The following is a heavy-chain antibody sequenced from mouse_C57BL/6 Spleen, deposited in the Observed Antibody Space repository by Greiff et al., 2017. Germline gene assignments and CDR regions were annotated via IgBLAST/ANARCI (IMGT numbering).Heavy chain of an antibody. CDR1: GYTFTGYW. D-gene: IGHD2-5*01. Sequence: QVQLQQSGAELMKPGASVKLSCKASGYTFTGYWIEWVKQRPGHGLEWIGEILPGSGDTNYNEKFKGKATFTADTSSNTAYMQLSSLTTEDSATYYCAGLTCDSNCYAMDYWGQGTTVTVSS. V-gene: IGHV1-9*01. CDR2: ILPGSGDT. J-gene: IGHJ4*01. CDR3: AGLTCDSNCYAMDY.